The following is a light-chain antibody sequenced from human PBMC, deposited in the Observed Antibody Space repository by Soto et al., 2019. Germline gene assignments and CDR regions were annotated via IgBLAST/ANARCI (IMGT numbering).Light chain of an antibody. J-gene: IGKJ2*02. CDR2: AAY. V-gene: IGKV1-39*01. Sequence: DIQMTQSPSSLSASVGDRVTITCRASQSISSYLNWYQQKPGKAPKLLIYAAYSLQSGVPSRFSGSGSGTDFTRTISSLQPEDFATYYCQQSYRTPCTFGQGTKLEIK. CDR3: QQSYRTPCT. CDR1: QSISSY.